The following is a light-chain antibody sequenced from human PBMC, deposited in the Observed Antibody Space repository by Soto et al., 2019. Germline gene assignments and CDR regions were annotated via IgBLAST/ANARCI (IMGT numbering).Light chain of an antibody. CDR3: QQYNSYSCT. J-gene: IGKJ3*01. CDR2: KAS. Sequence: EIQWTQSSSTLSASVGDRVTIPYRASQSISSWLAWYQQKPGKAPKPLIYKASSLESGVPSRFSGSGSGTEFTLTISSLQPDDFATYYCQQYNSYSCTFGPGPTVDIK. V-gene: IGKV1-5*03. CDR1: QSISSW.